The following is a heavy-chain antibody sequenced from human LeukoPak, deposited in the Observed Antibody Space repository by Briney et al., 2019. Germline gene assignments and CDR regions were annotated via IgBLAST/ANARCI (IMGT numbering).Heavy chain of an antibody. V-gene: IGHV3-9*01. CDR2: ISWNSGSI. CDR1: GFTFDDYA. Sequence: GGSLRLSCAASGFTFDDYAMHWVRQAPGKGLEWVSGISWNSGSIGYADSVKGRFTISRDNAKNSLYPQMNSLRAEDTALYYCAKDIRFRGRRYYGSGSYFDRAWFDPWGQGTLVTVSS. D-gene: IGHD3-10*01. CDR3: AKDIRFRGRRYYGSGSYFDRAWFDP. J-gene: IGHJ5*02.